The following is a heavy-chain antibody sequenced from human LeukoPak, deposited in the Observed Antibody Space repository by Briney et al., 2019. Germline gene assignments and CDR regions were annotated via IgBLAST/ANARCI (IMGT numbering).Heavy chain of an antibody. V-gene: IGHV3-23*01. J-gene: IGHJ5*02. Sequence: PGGSLRLSCAASGFTFSSYWMSWVRQAPGKGLEWVSAIGGRGGSTYYADSLEGRFTIARDNSKDMVYLQMNSLKVEGTAIYYCGEEGGAWGQGTKVTVSS. CDR1: GFTFSSYW. CDR2: IGGRGGST. CDR3: GEEGGA. D-gene: IGHD3-16*01.